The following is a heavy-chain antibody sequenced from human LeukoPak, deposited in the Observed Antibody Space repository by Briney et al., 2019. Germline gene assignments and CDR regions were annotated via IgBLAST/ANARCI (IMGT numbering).Heavy chain of an antibody. J-gene: IGHJ4*02. CDR3: ARDPSRPYSSSWLDY. CDR2: IWYDGSNK. V-gene: IGHV3-33*01. D-gene: IGHD6-13*01. CDR1: GFAFSSYG. Sequence: GRSLRLSCAASGFAFSSYGMHWVRQAPGKGLEWVAVIWYDGSNKYYADSVKGRFTISRDNSKNTLYLQMNSLRAEDTAVYYCARDPSRPYSSSWLDYWGQGTLVTVSS.